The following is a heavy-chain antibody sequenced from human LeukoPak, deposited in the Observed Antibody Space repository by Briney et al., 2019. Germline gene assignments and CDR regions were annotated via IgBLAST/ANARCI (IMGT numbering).Heavy chain of an antibody. J-gene: IGHJ3*02. Sequence: GGSLRLSCAASGFTFSSYWMSWVRQAPGKGLEWVANIKQDGSEKYYVDSVKGRFTISRDNAKNSLYLQMNSLRAEDTAVYYCASYYDSSGSNAFDIWGQGTMVTVSS. CDR3: ASYYDSSGSNAFDI. V-gene: IGHV3-7*03. CDR2: IKQDGSEK. CDR1: GFTFSSYW. D-gene: IGHD3-22*01.